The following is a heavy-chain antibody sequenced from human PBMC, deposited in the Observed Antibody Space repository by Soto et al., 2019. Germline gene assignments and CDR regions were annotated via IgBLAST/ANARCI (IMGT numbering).Heavy chain of an antibody. J-gene: IGHJ4*02. Sequence: ASVKVACKASGYTFPCHYIHWVRQAPEQGPEWMGEIGPESGATRYAQKFQGRVTMTRDTSITTVYMELKNLSPDDTAVYYCGRGRSGQIVVFYWGQGTPVTVSS. CDR1: GYTFPCHY. CDR2: IGPESGAT. D-gene: IGHD3-22*01. V-gene: IGHV1-2*02. CDR3: GRGRSGQIVVFY.